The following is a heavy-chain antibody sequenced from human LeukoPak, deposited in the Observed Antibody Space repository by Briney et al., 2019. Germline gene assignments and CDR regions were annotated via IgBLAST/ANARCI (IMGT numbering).Heavy chain of an antibody. V-gene: IGHV4-61*05. J-gene: IGHJ4*02. Sequence: PSETLSLTCTVSGGSISSSSYYWGWIRQPPGKGLEWIGYIYNSESTNFNPSLKSRVTISVDTSKNQFSLKLSSVTAADTAVYYCASTMVRGIIDHFDYWGQGTLVTVSS. CDR1: GGSISSSSYY. CDR2: IYNSEST. D-gene: IGHD3-10*01. CDR3: ASTMVRGIIDHFDY.